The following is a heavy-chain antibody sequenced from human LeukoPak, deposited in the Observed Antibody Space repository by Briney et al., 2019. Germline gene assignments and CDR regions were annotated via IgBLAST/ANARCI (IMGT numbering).Heavy chain of an antibody. CDR3: ARVPPPDPVDY. J-gene: IGHJ4*02. Sequence: ASVKVSCKASGYTFTSYAMRWVRQAPGQRLEWMGWINAGNGNTKYSQKFQGRVTITRDTSASTAYMELSSLRSDDTAVYYCARVPPPDPVDYWGQGTLVTVSS. V-gene: IGHV1-3*01. D-gene: IGHD1-14*01. CDR1: GYTFTSYA. CDR2: INAGNGNT.